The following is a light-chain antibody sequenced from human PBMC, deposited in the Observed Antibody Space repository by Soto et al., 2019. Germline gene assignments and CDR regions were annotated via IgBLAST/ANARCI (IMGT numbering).Light chain of an antibody. CDR3: QQYGSSLSLT. CDR2: GAS. J-gene: IGKJ4*01. CDR1: QSVSSSY. V-gene: IGKV3-20*01. Sequence: EIVLTQSPGTLSLSPGERASLCCRASQSVSSSYLAWYQQKPGQAPRLLIYGASSRATGIPDRFSGSGSGTDFTLTISRLEPEDFAVYYCQQYGSSLSLTFGGGTKVEIK.